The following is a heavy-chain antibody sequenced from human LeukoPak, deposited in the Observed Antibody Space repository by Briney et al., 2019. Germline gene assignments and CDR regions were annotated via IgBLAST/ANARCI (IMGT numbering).Heavy chain of an antibody. V-gene: IGHV5-10-1*01. J-gene: IGHJ4*02. CDR3: AIQVAEAGFDD. CDR1: GYSFTSYW. D-gene: IGHD6-13*01. CDR2: IDPSDSYT. Sequence: GESLKISCKGSGYSFTSYWISWVRQMPGKGLEWMGRIDPSDSYTNYSPSFQGHVTISADKSTSTAYLQWSSLKASDTAMYYCAIQVAEAGFDDCVQGTLVTVSS.